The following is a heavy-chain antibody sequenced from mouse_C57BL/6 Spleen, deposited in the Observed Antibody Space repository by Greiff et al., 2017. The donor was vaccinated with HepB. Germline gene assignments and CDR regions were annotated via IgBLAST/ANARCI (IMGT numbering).Heavy chain of an antibody. D-gene: IGHD1-1*01. J-gene: IGHJ2*01. V-gene: IGHV1-82*01. CDR2: IYPGDGDT. CDR1: GYAFSSSW. CDR3: FITTVVYFDY. Sequence: VQLQQSGPELVKPGASVKISCKASGYAFSSSWMNWVKQRPGKGLEWIGRIYPGDGDTNYNGKFKGKATLTADKSSSTSYMQLSSLTSEDSAVYFCFITTVVYFDYWGQGTTLTVSS.